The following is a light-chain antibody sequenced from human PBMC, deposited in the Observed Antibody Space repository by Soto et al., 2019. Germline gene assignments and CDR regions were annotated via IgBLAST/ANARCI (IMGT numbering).Light chain of an antibody. CDR1: NNDVGAYDY. Sequence: QSALAQPASVSGSPGQSITIPCTGTNNDVGAYDYVSWYLQRPGKAPKLMIYEVSHRPSGVSDRFSGSKSANTASLTISGLQAEDEADYYCSSYTSSNSVVFGAGTKVTVL. J-gene: IGLJ1*01. CDR2: EVS. V-gene: IGLV2-14*01. CDR3: SSYTSSNSVV.